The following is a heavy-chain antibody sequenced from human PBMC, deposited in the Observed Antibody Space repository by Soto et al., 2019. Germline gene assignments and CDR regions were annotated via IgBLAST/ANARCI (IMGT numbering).Heavy chain of an antibody. J-gene: IGHJ6*02. CDR2: TYYKSKWNN. CDR1: GDSVYSSSGA. CDR3: TGITWFRGMDV. V-gene: IGHV6-1*01. Sequence: QTPSLNCAISGDSVYSSSGALNWIRDSPSRGLEWLGRTYYKSKWNNDYALSVKSRITINPDTSKNQFSLHLYSVTPEDTAVYYCTGITWFRGMDVWGQGTPVTVSS. D-gene: IGHD3-10*01.